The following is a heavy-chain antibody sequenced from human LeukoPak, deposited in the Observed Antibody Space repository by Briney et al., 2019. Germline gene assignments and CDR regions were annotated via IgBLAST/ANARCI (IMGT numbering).Heavy chain of an antibody. CDR2: ISACNGNT. CDR3: ARDIYDSSGYYPLYYYYYMDV. J-gene: IGHJ6*03. Sequence: ASVKVSCKASGYTFTSYGISWVRQAPGQGLEWMGWISACNGNTNYAQKIQGRVTMTTDTSTTTAYMELRSLRSDDTAVHYCARDIYDSSGYYPLYYYYYMDVWGKGTTVTVSS. V-gene: IGHV1-18*01. CDR1: GYTFTSYG. D-gene: IGHD3-22*01.